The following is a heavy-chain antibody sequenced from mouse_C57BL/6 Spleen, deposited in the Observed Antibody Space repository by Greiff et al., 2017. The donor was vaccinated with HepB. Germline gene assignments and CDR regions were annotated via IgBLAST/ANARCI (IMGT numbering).Heavy chain of an antibody. CDR3: AAIYYDYDAYFDV. V-gene: IGHV3-6*01. D-gene: IGHD2-4*01. J-gene: IGHJ1*03. Sequence: DVQLQESGPGLVKPSQSLSLTCSVTGYSITSGYYWNWIRQFPGNKLEWMGYISYDGSNNYNPSLKNRISITRDTSKNQFFLKLNSVTTEDTATYYCAAIYYDYDAYFDVWGTGTTVTVSS. CDR1: GYSITSGYY. CDR2: ISYDGSN.